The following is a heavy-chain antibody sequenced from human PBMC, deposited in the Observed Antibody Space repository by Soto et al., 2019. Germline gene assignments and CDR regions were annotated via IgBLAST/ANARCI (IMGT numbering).Heavy chain of an antibody. V-gene: IGHV3-33*01. D-gene: IGHD1-7*01. Sequence: GGSLRLSCAASGFTFSSYGMHWVRQAPGKGLEWVAVIWYDGSNKYYADSVKGRFTISRDNSKNTLYLQMNSLRAEDTAVYYCARDLRLELRRPQDYYYYYGMDVWGQGTTVTVSS. CDR1: GFTFSSYG. CDR3: ARDLRLELRRPQDYYYYYGMDV. J-gene: IGHJ6*02. CDR2: IWYDGSNK.